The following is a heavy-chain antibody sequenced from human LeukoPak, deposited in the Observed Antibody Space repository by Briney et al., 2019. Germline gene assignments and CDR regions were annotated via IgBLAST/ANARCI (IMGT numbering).Heavy chain of an antibody. Sequence: GGSLRISCAASGFTFTSYAMSWVRQAQGKGLEWVSAISGSGGSTYYADSVKGRFTISRDNSKNTLYLQMNSLRAEDTAVYYCAKAGADPIHPTYYFDYWGQGTLVTVSS. V-gene: IGHV3-23*01. CDR2: ISGSGGST. CDR3: AKAGADPIHPTYYFDY. J-gene: IGHJ4*02. D-gene: IGHD5-18*01. CDR1: GFTFTSYA.